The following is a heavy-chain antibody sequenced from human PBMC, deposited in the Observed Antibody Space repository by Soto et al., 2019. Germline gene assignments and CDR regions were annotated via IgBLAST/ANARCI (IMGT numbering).Heavy chain of an antibody. CDR3: ARVTKEKWLVKWFDP. CDR2: ISKDGSTK. J-gene: IGHJ5*02. D-gene: IGHD6-19*01. Sequence: QEHLVESGGGVVQPGRSLRLSCAASRFNFNIYAMHWVRQAPSKGLEWVALISKDGSTKYYADSVKGRFTISRDNAKNTLFLQMDSLRPDDTAVYYGARVTKEKWLVKWFDPWGQGTLVTVSS. CDR1: RFNFNIYA. V-gene: IGHV3-30-3*01.